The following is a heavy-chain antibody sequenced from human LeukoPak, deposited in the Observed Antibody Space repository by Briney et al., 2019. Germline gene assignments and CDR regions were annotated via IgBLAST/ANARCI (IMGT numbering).Heavy chain of an antibody. D-gene: IGHD2-15*01. V-gene: IGHV1-69*04. Sequence: SVKVSCKASGGTFSSYTISWVRQAPGQGLEWMGRIIPILGIANYAQKFQGRVTITADKSTSTAYMELSSLRPEDTAVYYCARDLGVVVAAYNWFDPWGQGTLVTVSS. J-gene: IGHJ5*02. CDR1: GGTFSSYT. CDR2: IIPILGIA. CDR3: ARDLGVVVAAYNWFDP.